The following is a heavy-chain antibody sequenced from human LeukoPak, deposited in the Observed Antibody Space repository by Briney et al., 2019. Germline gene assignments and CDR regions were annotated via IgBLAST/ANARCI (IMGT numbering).Heavy chain of an antibody. D-gene: IGHD3-22*01. V-gene: IGHV3-74*01. Sequence: PGGSLRLSCAASGFTFSSYWMHWVRRVPGEGLVWVSRTNTDGRTTSYADSVKGRFTISRDNAKNMLYLQMNSLRVEDTAVYYCARIEDRGAAFDSWGQGVLVTVSS. CDR1: GFTFSSYW. CDR3: ARIEDRGAAFDS. J-gene: IGHJ4*02. CDR2: TNTDGRTT.